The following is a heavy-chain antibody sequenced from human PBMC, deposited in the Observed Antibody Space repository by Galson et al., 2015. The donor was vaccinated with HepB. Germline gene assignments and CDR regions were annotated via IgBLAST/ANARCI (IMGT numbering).Heavy chain of an antibody. Sequence: SVKVSCKASGYTFTSYAMHWVRQAPGQRLEWMGWINAGTGNTKYSQKFQGRVTITRDTSASTAYMELSSLRSEDTAVYSCARGYCSGGACLYFDYWGQGTLVTVSS. V-gene: IGHV1-3*01. CDR2: INAGTGNT. CDR1: GYTFTSYA. J-gene: IGHJ4*02. CDR3: ARGYCSGGACLYFDY. D-gene: IGHD2-15*01.